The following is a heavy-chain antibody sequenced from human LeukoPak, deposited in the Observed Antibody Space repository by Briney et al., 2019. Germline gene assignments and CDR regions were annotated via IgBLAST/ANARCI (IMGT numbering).Heavy chain of an antibody. CDR2: INPSGGSA. V-gene: IGHV1-46*01. CDR1: GYTFTSYY. D-gene: IGHD2-2*01. J-gene: IGHJ6*03. CDR3: ARAGYCSSTSCYINPHYYYYYYYMDV. Sequence: ASVKVSCKASGYTFTSYYMHWVRRAPGQGPEWRGIINPSGGSASYAQKFQGRVTMTRDTSTSIVDMYLSSLRSDDTAVYFCARAGYCSSTSCYINPHYYYYYYYMDVWGKGTTVTVSS.